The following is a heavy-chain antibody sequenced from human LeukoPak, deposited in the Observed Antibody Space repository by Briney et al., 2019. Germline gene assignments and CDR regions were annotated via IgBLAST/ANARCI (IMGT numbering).Heavy chain of an antibody. CDR3: ARGRGRQQWLVPVN. Sequence: ASVKVSCKASGYTFTSYGISWVRQAPGQGLEWMGWMNPNSGNTGYAQKFQGRVTMTRNTSISTAYMELSSLRSEDTAVYYCARGRGRQQWLVPVNWGQGTLVTVSS. CDR2: MNPNSGNT. D-gene: IGHD6-19*01. V-gene: IGHV1-8*02. J-gene: IGHJ4*02. CDR1: GYTFTSYG.